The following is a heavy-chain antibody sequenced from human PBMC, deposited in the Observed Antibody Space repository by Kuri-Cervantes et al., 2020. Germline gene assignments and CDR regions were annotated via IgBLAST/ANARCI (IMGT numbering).Heavy chain of an antibody. V-gene: IGHV3-9*01. CDR1: GFTFENYA. D-gene: IGHD6-19*01. CDR3: AIEGSIAVAGTLADAFDI. CDR2: ISRDGGSI. J-gene: IGHJ3*02. Sequence: SLKISCAASGFTFENYAMHWVRQVPGKGLEWVSGISRDGGSIAYADSVKGRFTISRDNAKNSLYLQMNSLRAEDTAVYYCAIEGSIAVAGTLADAFDIWGQGTMVTVSS.